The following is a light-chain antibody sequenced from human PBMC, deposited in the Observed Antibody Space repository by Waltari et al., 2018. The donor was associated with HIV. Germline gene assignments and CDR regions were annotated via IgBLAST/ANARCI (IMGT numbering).Light chain of an antibody. CDR3: QVWDSGSDHV. CDR2: DVD. Sequence: SFELTQPPSVSVSPGQTAYITSSGNNLGRMYGSWDQQKPVQSPVLVIFDVDDRPSGTPEIISVSNSDNTATLTINRVEVGDEGDYYCQVWDSGSDHVFGSGTTVTVL. J-gene: IGLJ1*01. V-gene: IGLV3-21*01. CDR1: NLGRMY.